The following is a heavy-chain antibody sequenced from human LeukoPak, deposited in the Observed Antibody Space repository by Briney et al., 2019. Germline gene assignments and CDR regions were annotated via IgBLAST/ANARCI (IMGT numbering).Heavy chain of an antibody. V-gene: IGHV3-11*01. CDR2: ISSSGSTI. CDR3: ARAPGRGRYYFDY. J-gene: IGHJ4*02. D-gene: IGHD3-10*01. CDR1: GFTFSDYY. Sequence: GGSLRLSCAASGFTFSDYYMSWIRQAPGKGLEWGSYISSSGSTIYYADSVKGRFTISRDNAKNSLYLRMNSLRAEDTAVYYCARAPGRGRYYFDYWGQGTLVTVSS.